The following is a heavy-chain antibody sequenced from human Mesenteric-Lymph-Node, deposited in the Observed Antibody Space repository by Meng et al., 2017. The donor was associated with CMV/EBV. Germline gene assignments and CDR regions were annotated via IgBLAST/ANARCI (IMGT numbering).Heavy chain of an antibody. Sequence: VQLVQSGPEVKRPGASVKVSCRTSGFTFTSFGFTWVRQAPGQGLEWMGRIIPILGIANYAQKFQGRVTITADKSTSTAYMELSSLRSEDTAVYYCAGGIAAAGSRWFDPWGQGTLVTVSS. CDR3: AGGIAAAGSRWFDP. J-gene: IGHJ5*02. CDR2: IIPILGIA. V-gene: IGHV1-69*04. D-gene: IGHD6-13*01. CDR1: GFTFTSFG.